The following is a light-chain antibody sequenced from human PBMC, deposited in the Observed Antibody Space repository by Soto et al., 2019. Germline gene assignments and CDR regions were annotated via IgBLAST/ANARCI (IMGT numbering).Light chain of an antibody. CDR3: SSYTTTRTVV. CDR1: SSDIGGYNY. V-gene: IGLV2-14*01. CDR2: DVS. Sequence: QSALTQPASVSGSPGQSITISCTGTSSDIGGYNYVSWYQQHPGKAPKLMIFDVSNRPSGVSNRLFGSKSGNTASLTISGLQAEDEADYYCSSYTTTRTVVFGGGTKLTVL. J-gene: IGLJ2*01.